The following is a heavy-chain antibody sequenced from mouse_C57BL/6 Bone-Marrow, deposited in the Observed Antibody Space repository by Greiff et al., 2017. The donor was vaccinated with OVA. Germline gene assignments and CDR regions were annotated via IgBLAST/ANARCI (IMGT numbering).Heavy chain of an antibody. V-gene: IGHV5-6*01. CDR1: GFTFSSYG. CDR3: ARQMTTVVARYFDV. CDR2: ISSGGSYT. Sequence: EVQGVESGGDLVKPGGSLKLSCAASGFTFSSYGMSWVRQTPDKRLEWVATISSGGSYTYYPDSVKGRFTISRDNAKNTLYLQMGSLKSEDTAMYYCARQMTTVVARYFDVWSTGTTVTVSS. D-gene: IGHD1-1*01. J-gene: IGHJ1*03.